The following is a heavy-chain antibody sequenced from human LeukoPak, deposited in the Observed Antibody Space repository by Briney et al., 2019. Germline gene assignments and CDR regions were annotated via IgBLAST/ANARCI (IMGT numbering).Heavy chain of an antibody. CDR2: INHSGST. D-gene: IGHD6-13*01. V-gene: IGHV4-34*01. Sequence: PSETLSLTCAVYGGSFSGYYCGWIRQPPGKGLEWVGEINHSGSTNHNPSLKSRGTISVDTSKTHFSLKVGSVTAADMAVYYCARAHGSSSDSYFISFWAQGTRVTVSS. J-gene: IGHJ4*02. CDR1: GGSFSGYY. CDR3: ARAHGSSSDSYFISF.